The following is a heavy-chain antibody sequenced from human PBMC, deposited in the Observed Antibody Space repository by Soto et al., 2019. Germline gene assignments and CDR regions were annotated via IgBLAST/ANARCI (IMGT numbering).Heavy chain of an antibody. J-gene: IGHJ1*01. CDR1: GDSVSSNSAA. CDR3: ARRTLVTTRYFQH. V-gene: IGHV6-1*01. Sequence: PSQTLSLTCAISGDSVSSNSAAWSWIRQSPSRGLEWLGRTNYRSKWYHDYAVSVKSRITINPDTSKNQFSLQLDSVTPDDTAIYYCARRTLVTTRYFQHWGQGTQVTVSS. D-gene: IGHD4-4*01. CDR2: TNYRSKWYH.